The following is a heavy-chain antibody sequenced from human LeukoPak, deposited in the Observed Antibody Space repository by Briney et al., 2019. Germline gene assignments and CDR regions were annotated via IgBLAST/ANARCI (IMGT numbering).Heavy chain of an antibody. CDR3: ARVYDILTGYYDY. Sequence: PSETLSLTCTVPGGSISSYYWSWIRQPPGKGLEWIGYIYYSGSTNYNPSLKSRVTISVDTSKNQFSLKLSSVTAADTAVYYCARVYDILTGYYDYWGQGTLVTVSS. CDR1: GGSISSYY. CDR2: IYYSGST. D-gene: IGHD3-9*01. V-gene: IGHV4-59*01. J-gene: IGHJ4*02.